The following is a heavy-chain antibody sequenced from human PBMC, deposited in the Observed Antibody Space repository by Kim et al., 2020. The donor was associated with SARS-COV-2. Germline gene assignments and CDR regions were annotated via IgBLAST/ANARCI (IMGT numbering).Heavy chain of an antibody. V-gene: IGHV4-4*07. CDR3: ARVSGYCSSTSCDGYYGLDV. J-gene: IGHJ6*02. CDR2: IYTSGST. Sequence: SETLSLTCTVSGGSISSYYWSWIRQPAGKGLEWIGRIYTSGSTNYNPSLKSRVTMSVDTSKNQFSLKLSSVTAADTAVYYCARVSGYCSSTSCDGYYGLDVWGQGTTVTVSS. CDR1: GGSISSYY. D-gene: IGHD2-2*01.